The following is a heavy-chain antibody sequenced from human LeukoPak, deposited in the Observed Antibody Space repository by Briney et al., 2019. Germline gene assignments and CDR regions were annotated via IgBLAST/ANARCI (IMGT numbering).Heavy chain of an antibody. CDR1: GGSVSTIDYY. D-gene: IGHD6-19*01. CDR2: VYYSGST. J-gene: IGHJ3*01. Sequence: PSETLSLTCTVSGGSVSTIDYYWGWIRQPPGEGLEWIGSVYYSGSTYYNAPLKSRVTISVDTSKNQFSLKLSAVTAADTAMYYCTREDAVSSDDAFDLWGQGTMVTVS. CDR3: TREDAVSSDDAFDL. V-gene: IGHV4-39*07.